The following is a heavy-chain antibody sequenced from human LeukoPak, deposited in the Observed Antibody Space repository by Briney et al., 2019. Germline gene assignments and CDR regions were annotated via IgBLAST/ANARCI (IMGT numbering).Heavy chain of an antibody. Sequence: SETLSLTCTVSRGSISSSSYYWGWIRQHPGKRLEWIGSFYYIGGTYYNPSLEGRVTISADSSKNQFSLKLTSVTAADTALYYCARILTTFDSWGQGTLVTVSS. D-gene: IGHD4-11*01. V-gene: IGHV4-39*01. CDR2: FYYIGGT. CDR3: ARILTTFDS. J-gene: IGHJ4*02. CDR1: RGSISSSSYY.